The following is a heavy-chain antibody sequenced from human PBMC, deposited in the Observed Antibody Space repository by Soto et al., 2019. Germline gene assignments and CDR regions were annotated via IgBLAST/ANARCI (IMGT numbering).Heavy chain of an antibody. D-gene: IGHD4-17*01. Sequence: QLQLQESGPGLVKPSETLSLPCTVSGGSVSSSSYYWGGIRQRPGKGLEWIGSIYYSGSTYYNPSLKSRVTISVDTSKNQFSLKLSSVTAADTAVYYCAREYGDYAHDYWGQGTLVTVSS. J-gene: IGHJ4*02. V-gene: IGHV4-39*02. CDR3: AREYGDYAHDY. CDR2: IYYSGST. CDR1: GGSVSSSSYY.